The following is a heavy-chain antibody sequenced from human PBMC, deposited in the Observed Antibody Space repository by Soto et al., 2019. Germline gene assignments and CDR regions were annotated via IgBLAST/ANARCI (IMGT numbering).Heavy chain of an antibody. CDR2: IYYSGST. V-gene: IGHV4-59*01. CDR1: GGSIRSFF. CDR3: ARGHSSTWYGGYFDY. D-gene: IGHD6-13*01. Sequence: PSETLSLTCTVSGGSIRSFFWSWVRQPPGKGLEWIGYIYYSGSTNYNPSLKSRVTMSIDTSKNQFSLKLSSVTAADTAVYYCARGHSSTWYGGYFDYWGQGSLVTVSS. J-gene: IGHJ4*02.